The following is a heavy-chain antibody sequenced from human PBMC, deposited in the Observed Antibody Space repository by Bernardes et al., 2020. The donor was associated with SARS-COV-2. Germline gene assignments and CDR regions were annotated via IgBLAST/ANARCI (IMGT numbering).Heavy chain of an antibody. CDR3: AREPIRGSESYFSYYYYGMDV. Sequence: SETLSPTCTVSGGSISSGSYYWSWIRQPAGKGLEWIARIYTSGSTNYIPSLKRPVTISVHPSKNQFSLKLISVPAADTAVYYCAREPIRGSESYFSYYYYGMDVWSQGTTVTVSS. CDR2: IYTSGST. D-gene: IGHD3-10*01. J-gene: IGHJ6*02. V-gene: IGHV4-61*02. CDR1: GGSISSGSYY.